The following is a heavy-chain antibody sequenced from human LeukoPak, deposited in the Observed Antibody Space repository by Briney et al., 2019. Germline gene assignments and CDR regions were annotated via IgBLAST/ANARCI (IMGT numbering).Heavy chain of an antibody. CDR2: IYYSGST. D-gene: IGHD6-13*01. J-gene: IGHJ4*02. CDR3: ARHLRGEQQLSGFDY. CDR1: GGSISSYY. Sequence: SSETLSLTCTVSGGSISSYYWSWIRQPPGKGLVWIGYIYYSGSTKYNPSLRSRVTISADTSKNQFSLKLSSVTAADTAVYYCARHLRGEQQLSGFDYWGQGTPVTVSS. V-gene: IGHV4-59*08.